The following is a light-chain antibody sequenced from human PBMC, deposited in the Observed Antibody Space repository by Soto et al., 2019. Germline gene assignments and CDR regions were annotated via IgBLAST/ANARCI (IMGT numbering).Light chain of an antibody. CDR2: GAS. CDR3: QQYINLWT. Sequence: FVLTQSPSTLSVSPGERATLSCRASQSVSSNLAWYQQKPGQSPRLLIYGASTRATGVPARFSGSGSGTEFTLTISSLQSEDFAVYYCQQYINLWTFGQGTKVDIK. V-gene: IGKV3-15*01. J-gene: IGKJ1*01. CDR1: QSVSSN.